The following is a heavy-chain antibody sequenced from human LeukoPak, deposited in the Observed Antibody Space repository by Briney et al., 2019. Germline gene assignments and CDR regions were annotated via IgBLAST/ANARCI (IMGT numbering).Heavy chain of an antibody. Sequence: GASVKVSCKASGYTFTSYGVSWVRQAPGQGLEWMGWISVYNGNTNYAQKFQGRVTMTRDTSISTAYMELSRLRSDDTAVYYCARGTPTWIQLWLPDYWGQGTLVTVSS. CDR1: GYTFTSYG. D-gene: IGHD5-18*01. CDR3: ARGTPTWIQLWLPDY. V-gene: IGHV1-18*01. J-gene: IGHJ4*02. CDR2: ISVYNGNT.